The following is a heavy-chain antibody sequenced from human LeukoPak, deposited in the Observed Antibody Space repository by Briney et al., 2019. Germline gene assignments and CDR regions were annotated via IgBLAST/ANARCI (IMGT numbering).Heavy chain of an antibody. CDR1: GYSISSGYY. CDR3: AREGQQLSNWFDP. D-gene: IGHD6-13*01. V-gene: IGHV4-38-2*02. J-gene: IGHJ5*02. Sequence: SETLSLTCTVSGYSISSGYYWGWIRQPPGKGLEWIGNIDYSGSTNYNPSLKSRVTISVDTSKNQFSLKLSSVTAADTAVYYCAREGQQLSNWFDPWGQGTLVTVSS. CDR2: IDYSGST.